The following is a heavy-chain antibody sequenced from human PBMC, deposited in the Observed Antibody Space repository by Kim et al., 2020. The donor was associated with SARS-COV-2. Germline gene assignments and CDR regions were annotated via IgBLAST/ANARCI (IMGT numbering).Heavy chain of an antibody. CDR2: IYYSGST. D-gene: IGHD3-22*01. Sequence: SETLSLTCTVSGGSISSSSYYWGWIRQPPGKGLEWIGSIYYSGSTYYNPSLKSRVTISVDTSKNQFSLKLSSVTAADTAVYYCARRKGYYYDGSQNWFDP. J-gene: IGHJ5*02. CDR3: ARRKGYYYDGSQNWFDP. CDR1: GGSISSSSYY. V-gene: IGHV4-39*01.